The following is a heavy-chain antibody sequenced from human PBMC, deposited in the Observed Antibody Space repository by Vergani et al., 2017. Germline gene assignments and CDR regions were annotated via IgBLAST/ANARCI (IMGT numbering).Heavy chain of an antibody. CDR1: GGTFSSYA. CDR2: IIPIFGTA. Sequence: QVQLVQSGAEVKKPGSSVKVSCKASGGTFSSYAISWVRQAPGQGLEWIGRIIPIFGTANYAQKFQGRVTITADESTSTAYMELSSLRSEDTAVYYCARDSTPDNVVVPAAPYYYYGMDVWGQGPTVTVSS. CDR3: ARDSTPDNVVVPAAPYYYYGMDV. D-gene: IGHD2-2*01. V-gene: IGHV1-69*13. J-gene: IGHJ6*02.